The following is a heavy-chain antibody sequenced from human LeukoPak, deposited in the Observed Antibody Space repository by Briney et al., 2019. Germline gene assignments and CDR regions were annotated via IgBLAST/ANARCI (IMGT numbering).Heavy chain of an antibody. CDR3: ARTSLYDFWSGNYYMDV. CDR2: INPNSGGT. J-gene: IGHJ6*03. V-gene: IGHV1-2*06. CDR1: GYTFTGYY. Sequence: GASVKVSCKASGYTFTGYYMHWVRQAPGQGLEWMGRINPNSGGTNYAQKFQGRVTMTRDTSISTAYMELSRLRSEDTAVYYCARTSLYDFWSGNYYMDVWGKGTTVTVSS. D-gene: IGHD3-3*01.